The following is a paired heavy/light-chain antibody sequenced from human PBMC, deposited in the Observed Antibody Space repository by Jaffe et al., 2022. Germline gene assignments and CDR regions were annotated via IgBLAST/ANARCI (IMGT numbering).Heavy chain of an antibody. CDR2: INTNTGNP. CDR1: GYTFTAYA. J-gene: IGHJ6*03. D-gene: IGHD3-3*01. CDR3: ARGSYENYYYMDV. Sequence: QVPLVQSGSQLKKPGASVKVSCKTSGYTFTAYAMNWVRQAPGQGLEWMGWINTNTGNPTYAQGFTGRFVFSLDTSVSSAHLQISSLEPEDTAVYYCARGSYENYYYMDVWGKGTTVTVSS. V-gene: IGHV7-4-1*02.
Light chain of an antibody. V-gene: IGKV1-9*01. CDR3: QQLNSSPFI. CDR2: SAS. Sequence: DIQLTQSPSFLSASVGDRVTITCRASQDIDNYLAWYQQEPGKAPKLLIYSASTLQSGVPSRFSGSGSGTEFTLTISSLQPEDFATYYCQQLNSSPFIFGQGTRLEIK. J-gene: IGKJ5*01. CDR1: QDIDNY.